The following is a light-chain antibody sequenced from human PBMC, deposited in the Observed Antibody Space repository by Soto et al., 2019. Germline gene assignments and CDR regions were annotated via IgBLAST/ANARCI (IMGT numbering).Light chain of an antibody. J-gene: IGKJ4*01. V-gene: IGKV3-15*01. CDR3: QQYNKWPLT. CDR1: QSVSSN. CDR2: STS. Sequence: EIVMTQSPATRSVSPGERATLSCRASQSVSSNLAWYQQKPGQAPRLLIYSTSTRATGIPARFSGSGSGTEFSLTISSLQSEDFAVYYCQQYNKWPLTFGGGTKVEIK.